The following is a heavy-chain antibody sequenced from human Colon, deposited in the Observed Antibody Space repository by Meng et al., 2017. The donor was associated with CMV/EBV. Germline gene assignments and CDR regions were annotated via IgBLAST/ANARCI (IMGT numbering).Heavy chain of an antibody. J-gene: IGHJ4*02. D-gene: IGHD2-2*01. CDR1: DFTFRSYW. CDR3: ARDVFDTSSYDY. Sequence: GGSLRLSCTGSDFTFRSYWMHWVRQVPGKGLVWVSRINKDGGSITYADFVEGRFTISRDNAKNTLYLQMNSLRVEDTAVYYCARDVFDTSSYDYWGQGALVTVSS. CDR2: INKDGGSI. V-gene: IGHV3-74*01.